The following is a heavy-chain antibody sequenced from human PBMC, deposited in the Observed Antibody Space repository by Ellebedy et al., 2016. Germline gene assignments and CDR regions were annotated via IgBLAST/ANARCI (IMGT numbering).Heavy chain of an antibody. CDR2: IRDKGYGETT. CDR1: GFAFSSYW. J-gene: IGHJ5*02. V-gene: IGHV3-49*04. CDR3: TRWLVDCGGDCFADWFDP. Sequence: GGSLRLXXTASGFAFSSYWMMWVRQAPGKGLEWVGFIRDKGYGETTEYAASVKGRFSISRDDSKSIAYLQMNSLKIEDTAVYYCTRWLVDCGGDCFADWFDPWGQGTRVTVSS. D-gene: IGHD2-21*02.